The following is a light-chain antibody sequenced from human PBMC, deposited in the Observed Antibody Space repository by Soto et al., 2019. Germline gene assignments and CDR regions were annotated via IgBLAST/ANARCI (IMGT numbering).Light chain of an antibody. CDR3: QQLNNNPLT. CDR1: QGIGSN. Sequence: DIQLTQSPSFLSASVGDRVTITCRASQGIGSNLAWYQQKPGKVPTLLIYAASTLQSGVPSRFSGSGSGTEFTLTITSLQPEDFATYYCQQLNNNPLTFGGGTKVDI. J-gene: IGKJ4*01. CDR2: AAS. V-gene: IGKV1-9*01.